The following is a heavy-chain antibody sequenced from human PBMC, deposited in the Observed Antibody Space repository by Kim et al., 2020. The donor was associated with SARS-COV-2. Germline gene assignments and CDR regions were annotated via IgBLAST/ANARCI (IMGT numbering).Heavy chain of an antibody. CDR2: ISSDGGST. Sequence: GGSLRLSCAASGFTFSSYGMHWVRQAPGKGLEWVSLISSDGGSTYYADSVKGRFTISRDNSKNSLYLQMNSLRAEDTAVYYCAKDSKPPYYYGSGFIDYGAQGTRLSLSS. J-gene: IGHJ4*02. D-gene: IGHD3-10*01. CDR3: AKDSKPPYYYGSGFIDY. V-gene: IGHV3-43*02. CDR1: GFTFSSYG.